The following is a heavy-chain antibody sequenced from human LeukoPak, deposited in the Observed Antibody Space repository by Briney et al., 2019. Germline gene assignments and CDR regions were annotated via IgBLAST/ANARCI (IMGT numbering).Heavy chain of an antibody. J-gene: IGHJ5*02. V-gene: IGHV3-53*01. CDR2: IYSGGST. CDR1: GFTVSSNY. CDR3: VREVTTATTGGSQFDP. Sequence: GGSLRLSCAASGFTVSSNYMSWVRQAPGKGLEGCSVIYSGGSTYYEDSVKGRFTISRDNTKNSLFLQINSLRAEDTAIYYCVREVTTATTGGSQFDPWGQGTLATVSS. D-gene: IGHD4-11*01.